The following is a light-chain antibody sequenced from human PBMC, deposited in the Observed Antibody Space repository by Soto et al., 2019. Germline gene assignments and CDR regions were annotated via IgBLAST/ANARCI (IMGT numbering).Light chain of an antibody. J-gene: IGKJ5*01. CDR3: LKYNSAPIT. V-gene: IGKV1-27*01. CDR1: QVISNY. Sequence: DIPMSQSPASLCATVGDRVTITCRALQVISNYLAWYPQKPGKVPKRLIYAASTLQSVVPSRFRGSGSGTDFTLAISSLHREDVATDYCLKYNSAPITFWQGTRLEIK. CDR2: AAS.